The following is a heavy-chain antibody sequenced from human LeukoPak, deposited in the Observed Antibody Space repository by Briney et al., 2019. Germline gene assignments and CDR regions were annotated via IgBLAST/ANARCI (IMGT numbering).Heavy chain of an antibody. CDR3: AGHFDTAMVRKNAFDI. D-gene: IGHD5-18*01. V-gene: IGHV1-69*13. Sequence: ASVKVSCKGSGGTFSSYAISWVRQAPGQGLEWMGGVIPIFGTANYAQKFQGRVTITADESTSTAYMELRILRSEDTAVYYCAGHFDTAMVRKNAFDIWGQGTMVTVSS. CDR1: GGTFSSYA. CDR2: VIPIFGTA. J-gene: IGHJ3*02.